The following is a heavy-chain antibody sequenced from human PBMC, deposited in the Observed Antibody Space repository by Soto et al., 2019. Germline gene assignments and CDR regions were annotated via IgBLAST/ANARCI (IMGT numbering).Heavy chain of an antibody. D-gene: IGHD3-3*01. J-gene: IGHJ3*02. CDR2: ISSNGGST. V-gene: IGHV3-64*01. CDR3: ASVLRFALGGFDN. CDR1: GFTFSSYA. Sequence: PGGSLRLSCAASGFTFSSYAMHWVRQAPGKGLEYVSAISSNGGSTYYANSVKGRFTISRDNSKNTLYLQMGSLRAEDMAVYYCASVLRFALGGFDNWGQGTRVTVSS.